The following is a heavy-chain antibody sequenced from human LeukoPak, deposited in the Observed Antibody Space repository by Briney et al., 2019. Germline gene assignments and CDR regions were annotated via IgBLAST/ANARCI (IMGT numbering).Heavy chain of an antibody. D-gene: IGHD1-1*01. CDR3: ASGDNDPLFDY. Sequence: PSETLSLTCTVSGGSISSGGYYWSWIRQHPGKSLEWIGSIYYSGSTNYNPSLQGRVTISLDTSRNQFSLKLSSVTAADMAVYYCASGDNDPLFDYWGQGTLVTVSS. CDR2: IYYSGST. V-gene: IGHV4-31*03. CDR1: GGSISSGGYY. J-gene: IGHJ4*02.